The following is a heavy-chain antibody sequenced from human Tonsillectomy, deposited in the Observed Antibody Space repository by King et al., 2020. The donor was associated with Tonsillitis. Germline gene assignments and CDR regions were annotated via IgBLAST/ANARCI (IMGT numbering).Heavy chain of an antibody. CDR2: SRNKVNRYTT. Sequence: VQLVESGGGLVQVGGSLRLSCAASGFTLSDYYIDWVRQAPGKGLEWVGRSRNKVNRYTTEFAASVKGRFSISRDESKNSLYLQMNSLKIEDTAVFYCIRVNEYSSDYFPDQWGPGTLVTGSS. CDR3: IRVNEYSSDYFPDQ. D-gene: IGHD6-19*01. V-gene: IGHV3-72*01. CDR1: GFTLSDYY. J-gene: IGHJ4*02.